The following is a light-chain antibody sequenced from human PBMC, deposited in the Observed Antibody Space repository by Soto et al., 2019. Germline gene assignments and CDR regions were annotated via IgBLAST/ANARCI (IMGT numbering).Light chain of an antibody. CDR2: SIS. CDR3: QQYQNSRT. V-gene: IGKV3-20*01. Sequence: MGLALGGGSLSLSTGERATLSCRASQTITGRSLAWYQQKPGQAPRLLITSISNRATGIPDRFSGSGSGADFTLTITRLEPEDFAVYYCQQYQNSRTFGQGTKV. J-gene: IGKJ1*01. CDR1: QTITGRS.